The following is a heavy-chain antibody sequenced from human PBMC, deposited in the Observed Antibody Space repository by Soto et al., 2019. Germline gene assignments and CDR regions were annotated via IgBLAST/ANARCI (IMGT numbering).Heavy chain of an antibody. CDR3: ARHPSMDTVVTD. CDR2: IYYSGST. V-gene: IGHV4-39*01. CDR1: GGSLSSSSYY. J-gene: IGHJ4*01. Sequence: SETLSLTCTVSGGSLSSSSYYWGWIRPPPGKGLEWIGSIYYSGSTYYNPSLKSRVTISVDTSKNQFSLQLSSVSAADTAVYFRARHPSMDTVVTDWGHGTLVTVSS. D-gene: IGHD2-15*01.